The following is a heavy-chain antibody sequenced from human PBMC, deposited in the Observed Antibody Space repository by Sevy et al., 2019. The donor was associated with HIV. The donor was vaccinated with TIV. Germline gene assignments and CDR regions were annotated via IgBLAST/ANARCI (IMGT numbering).Heavy chain of an antibody. CDR1: GFTFSSYE. CDR3: TRQPPDTGDY. V-gene: IGHV3-48*03. Sequence: GGYLRLSCAASGFTFSSYEMNWVRQAPGKGLEWVSYIGSSGSKRFYADSVKGRFTISRDNAKNSLYLQMNSLRAEDTAVYYCTRQPPDTGDYWGQGTLVTVSS. J-gene: IGHJ4*02. CDR2: IGSSGSKR.